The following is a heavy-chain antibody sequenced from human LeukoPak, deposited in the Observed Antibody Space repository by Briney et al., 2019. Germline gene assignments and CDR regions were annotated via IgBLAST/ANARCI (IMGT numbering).Heavy chain of an antibody. V-gene: IGHV3-73*01. CDR1: GFTFSGSA. CDR3: AKGNGYSYGRYYFDY. J-gene: IGHJ4*02. D-gene: IGHD5-18*01. Sequence: GGSLRLSCAASGFTFSGSAMHWVRQASGKGLEWVGRIRSKANSYATAYAASVEGRFTISRDDSKNTAYLQMNSLKTEDTAVYYCAKGNGYSYGRYYFDYWGQGTLVTVSS. CDR2: IRSKANSYAT.